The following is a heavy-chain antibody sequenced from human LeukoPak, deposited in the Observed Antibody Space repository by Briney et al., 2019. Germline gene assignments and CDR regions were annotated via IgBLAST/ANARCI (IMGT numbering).Heavy chain of an antibody. CDR2: INHSGST. D-gene: IGHD3-3*01. V-gene: IGHV4-34*01. CDR1: GGSFSGYY. CDR3: ARKSYYDFWSGYPPPKGFDY. Sequence: SETLSLTCAVYGGSFSGYYWSWIRQPPGKGLEWIGEINHSGSTNYNPSLKSRVTISVDTSKNQFSLKLSSVTAADTAVYYCARKSYYDFWSGYPPPKGFDYWGQGTLVTVSS. J-gene: IGHJ4*02.